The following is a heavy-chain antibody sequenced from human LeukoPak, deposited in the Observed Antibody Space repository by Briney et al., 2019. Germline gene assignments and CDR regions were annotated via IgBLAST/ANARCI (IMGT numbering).Heavy chain of an antibody. J-gene: IGHJ4*02. CDR1: GYTFPSYF. CDR2: INPTGGST. V-gene: IGHV1-46*01. D-gene: IGHD6-6*01. CDR3: ARIAARRFDY. Sequence: ASVKVSCKASGYTFPSYFMHWVRQAPGQGLEWMGIINPTGGSTTYAQKFQGRVTMTRDTSTSTVYMELSSLRSDDTAVYYCARIAARRFDYWGQGTLVTVSS.